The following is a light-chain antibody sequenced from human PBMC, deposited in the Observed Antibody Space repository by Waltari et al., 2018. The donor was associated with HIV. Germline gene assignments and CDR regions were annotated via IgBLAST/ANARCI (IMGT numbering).Light chain of an antibody. V-gene: IGLV2-14*03. CDR1: CIAVGPYNY. J-gene: IGLJ2*01. CDR2: DVN. Sequence: QSALPQPRSVSGSPGQSVTIPCPGTCIAVGPYNYFSWYQQHPGKAPKVILYDVNKRPSGVSNRFSGSKSGNTASLTISGLQAEDEADYYCSSYTRDNTLVEFGGGTKLTVL. CDR3: SSYTRDNTLVE.